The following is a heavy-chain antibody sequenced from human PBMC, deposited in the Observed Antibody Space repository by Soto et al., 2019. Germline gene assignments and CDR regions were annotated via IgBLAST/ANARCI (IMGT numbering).Heavy chain of an antibody. Sequence: XETLSLTCTVSGGSISSSPYYWGWIRQPPGKGLEWIGSIYYTGSTYYNPSLKSRVTISVDTSKNQFSLKLSSVTAADTAVYYCERKNGWYINWFDPWGQGTLVTVSS. V-gene: IGHV4-39*01. J-gene: IGHJ5*02. CDR3: ERKNGWYINWFDP. CDR2: IYYTGST. D-gene: IGHD6-19*01. CDR1: GGSISSSPYY.